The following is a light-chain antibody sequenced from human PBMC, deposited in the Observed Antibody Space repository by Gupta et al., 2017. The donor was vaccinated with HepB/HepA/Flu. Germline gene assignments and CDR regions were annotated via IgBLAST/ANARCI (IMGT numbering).Light chain of an antibody. CDR3: QQRSNWPRT. V-gene: IGKV3-11*01. CDR1: QSVSSY. Sequence: EIVLPPSLATLSSSPGETATLSCTASQSVSSYLAWYQQKPGQAPRLLIYDASNRATGIPARFSGSGSGTDFTLTISSLEPEDFAVYYCQQRSNWPRTFGQGTKVEIK. CDR2: DAS. J-gene: IGKJ1*01.